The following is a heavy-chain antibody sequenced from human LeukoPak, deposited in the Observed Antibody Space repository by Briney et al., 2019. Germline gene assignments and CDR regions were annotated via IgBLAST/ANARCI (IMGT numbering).Heavy chain of an antibody. J-gene: IGHJ6*03. V-gene: IGHV1-69*05. Sequence: GASVKVSCKASGGTFSSYAISWVRQAPGQGLEWMGGIIPIFGTANYAQKFQGRVTITTDESTSTAYMELSSLRSEDTAVYYCARSAHTIFDNYYYMDVWGKGTTVTVSS. D-gene: IGHD3-3*01. CDR3: ARSAHTIFDNYYYMDV. CDR1: GGTFSSYA. CDR2: IIPIFGTA.